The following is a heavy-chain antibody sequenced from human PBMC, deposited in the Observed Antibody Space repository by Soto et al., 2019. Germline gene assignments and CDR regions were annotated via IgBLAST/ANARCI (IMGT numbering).Heavy chain of an antibody. CDR1: GGTFSSYA. V-gene: IGHV1-69*06. D-gene: IGHD5-12*01. CDR3: AGRDGYNLEFDHYYGMDV. Sequence: SVKVSCKASGGTFSSYAISWVRQAPGQGLEWMGGIIPIFGTANYAQKFQGRVTITADKSTSTAYMELSSLRSEDTAVYYCAGRDGYNLEFDHYYGMDVWGQGITVTVSS. CDR2: IIPIFGTA. J-gene: IGHJ6*02.